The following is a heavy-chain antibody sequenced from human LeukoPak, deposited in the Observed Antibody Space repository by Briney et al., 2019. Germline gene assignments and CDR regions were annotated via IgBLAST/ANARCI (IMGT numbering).Heavy chain of an antibody. CDR3: AKALGSGDRWFFDL. CDR1: GIPFSSFG. J-gene: IGHJ2*01. Sequence: GGSLRLSCAAPGIPFSSFGMHWLRQAPGKGLEWVAFIWYDGSNKYYADSVKGRFTISRDNSKNTLYLQMNSLRAEDTALYYCAKALGSGDRWFFDLWGRGTLVTVSS. V-gene: IGHV3-30*02. CDR2: IWYDGSNK. D-gene: IGHD7-27*01.